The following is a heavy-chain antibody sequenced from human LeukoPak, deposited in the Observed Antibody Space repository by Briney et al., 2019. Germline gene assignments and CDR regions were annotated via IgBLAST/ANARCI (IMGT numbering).Heavy chain of an antibody. CDR1: GFTFSSYG. CDR2: IWYGGSNK. CDR3: ARDLFAHY. Sequence: GGSLRPSCAASGFTFSSYGMHWVRQAPGKGLEWVAVIWYGGSNKYYADSVKGRFTISRDNSKNTLYLQMNSLRAEDTAVYYCARDLFAHYWGQGTLVTVSS. J-gene: IGHJ4*02. D-gene: IGHD2-21*01. V-gene: IGHV3-33*01.